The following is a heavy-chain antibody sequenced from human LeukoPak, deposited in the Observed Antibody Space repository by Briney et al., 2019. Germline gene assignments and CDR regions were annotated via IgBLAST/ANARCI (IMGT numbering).Heavy chain of an antibody. J-gene: IGHJ6*02. V-gene: IGHV3-30*02. D-gene: IGHD5-18*01. CDR3: AKKPPPPGGYSYGHYYYYYGMDV. CDR1: GFTFSSYG. CDR2: IRYGGSDK. Sequence: GGSLRLSCAASGFTFSSYGMHWVRQAPGKGLEWVAFIRYGGSDKDYADSVKGRFTISRDNSKNTLYLQMNSLRAEDTAVYYCAKKPPPPGGYSYGHYYYYYGMDVWGQGTTVTVSS.